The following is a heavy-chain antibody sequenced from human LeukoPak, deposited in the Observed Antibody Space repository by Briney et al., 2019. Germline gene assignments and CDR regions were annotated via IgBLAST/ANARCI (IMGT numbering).Heavy chain of an antibody. V-gene: IGHV1-69*13. CDR2: IIPMLGTA. Sequence: ASVKVSCKASEGTFSSYAISWVRQAPGQGLEWMGQIIPMLGTASYAQRFQGRVTLTADESTSTAYMELSSLRSEDTAVYYCARESPPYGGNSFGHYYGMDVWGQGTTVTVSS. CDR3: ARESPPYGGNSFGHYYGMDV. CDR1: EGTFSSYA. J-gene: IGHJ6*02. D-gene: IGHD4-23*01.